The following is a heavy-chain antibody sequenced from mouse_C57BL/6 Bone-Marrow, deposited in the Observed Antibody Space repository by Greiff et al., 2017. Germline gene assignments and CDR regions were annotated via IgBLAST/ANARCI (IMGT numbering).Heavy chain of an antibody. CDR3: ARNDYYDWYFDD. V-gene: IGHV1-53*01. CDR2: INPSNGGT. CDR1: GYTFTSYW. D-gene: IGHD1-1*01. J-gene: IGHJ1*03. Sequence: VQLQQPGTELVKPGASVKLSCKASGYTFTSYWMHWVKQRPGQGLEWIGNINPSNGGTNYNEKFKSKATLTVDKSSSTAYMQLSSLTSEDSAVYYGARNDYYDWYFDDWGTGTTVTVSA.